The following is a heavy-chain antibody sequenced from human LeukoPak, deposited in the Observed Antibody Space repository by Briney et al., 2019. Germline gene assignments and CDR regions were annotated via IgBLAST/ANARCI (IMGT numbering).Heavy chain of an antibody. CDR1: GYTFTGYY. D-gene: IGHD2-15*01. J-gene: IGHJ5*01. CDR3: ARGKLLRSVLGNNWFDS. V-gene: IGHV1-2*02. Sequence: ASVKVSCKASGYTFTGYYMHWVRQAPGQGLEWMGWINPNSGGTNYAQKFQGRVTMTRDTSISTAYMELSRLRSDDTAVYYCARGKLLRSVLGNNWFDSWGQGTLVTVSS. CDR2: INPNSGGT.